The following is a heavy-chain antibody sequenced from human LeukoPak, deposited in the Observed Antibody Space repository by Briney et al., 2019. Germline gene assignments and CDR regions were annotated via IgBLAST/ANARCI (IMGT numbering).Heavy chain of an antibody. D-gene: IGHD1-7*01. CDR2: IKQDGSEK. CDR1: GFTFSSYW. CDR3: ASPQRGSNNWNYF. J-gene: IGHJ4*02. Sequence: GGSLRLSCAASGFTFSSYWMSWVRQAPGKGLEWVANIKQDGSEKYYVDSVKGRFTISRDNAKNSLYLQMNSLRAEDTAVYYCASPQRGSNNWNYFWGQGTLVTVSS. V-gene: IGHV3-7*03.